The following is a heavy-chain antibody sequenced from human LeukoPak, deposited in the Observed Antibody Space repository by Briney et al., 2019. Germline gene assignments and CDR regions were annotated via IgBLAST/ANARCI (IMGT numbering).Heavy chain of an antibody. Sequence: PSETLSLTCTVSGGSISSYYWSWIRQPPGKGLEWIGYIYYSGSTNYNPSLKSRVTISVDTSKNQFSLKLSSVTAADTAVYYCARDLGYDFWSGYSAFDIWGQGTMVTVSS. CDR3: ARDLGYDFWSGYSAFDI. V-gene: IGHV4-59*01. D-gene: IGHD3-3*01. J-gene: IGHJ3*02. CDR2: IYYSGST. CDR1: GGSISSYY.